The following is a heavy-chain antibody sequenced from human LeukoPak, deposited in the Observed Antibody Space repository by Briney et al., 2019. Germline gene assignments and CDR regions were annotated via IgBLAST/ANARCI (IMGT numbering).Heavy chain of an antibody. D-gene: IGHD3-10*01. Sequence: SETLSLTYTVSGGSISSSSYYWGWIRQPPGKGLEWIGSIYYSGSTYYNPSLKSRVTISVDKSKNQFSLILNSVTDADTALYYCARETKGSNYLYYYMDVWGKGTTVTVSS. CDR3: ARETKGSNYLYYYMDV. CDR1: GGSISSSSYY. V-gene: IGHV4-39*07. J-gene: IGHJ6*03. CDR2: IYYSGST.